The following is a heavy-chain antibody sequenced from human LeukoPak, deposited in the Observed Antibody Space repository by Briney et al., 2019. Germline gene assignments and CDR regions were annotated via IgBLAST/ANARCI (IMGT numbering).Heavy chain of an antibody. V-gene: IGHV3-7*04. CDR3: ARGVRGVTQYYYYYYMDV. Sequence: GGSLRLSCAASGFTFSSYWMSWVRQAPGKGLEWVANIKQDGSEKYYVDSVKGRFTISRDNAKNSLYLQMNSLRAEDTAVYYCARGVRGVTQYYYYYYMDVWGKGTTVTTSS. J-gene: IGHJ6*03. CDR1: GFTFSSYW. CDR2: IKQDGSEK. D-gene: IGHD3-10*01.